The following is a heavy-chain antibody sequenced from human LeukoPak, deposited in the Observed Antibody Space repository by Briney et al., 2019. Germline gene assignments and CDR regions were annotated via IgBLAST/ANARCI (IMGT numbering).Heavy chain of an antibody. CDR1: GGTFSSYA. Sequence: ASVKVSCKASGGTFSSYAISWVRQAPGQGLEWMGGIIPIFGTANYAQKFQGRVTITADESTSTAYMELSSLRAEDMAVYYCAKDQRMGITGTFDYWGQGTLVTVSS. CDR2: IIPIFGTA. V-gene: IGHV1-69*13. CDR3: AKDQRMGITGTFDY. J-gene: IGHJ4*02. D-gene: IGHD1-7*01.